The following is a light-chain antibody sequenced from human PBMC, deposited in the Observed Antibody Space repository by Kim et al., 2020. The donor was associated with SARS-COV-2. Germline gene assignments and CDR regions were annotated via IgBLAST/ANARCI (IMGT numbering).Light chain of an antibody. CDR3: QSYDSSLSGYV. CDR1: SSNIGAGYD. CDR2: GNS. V-gene: IGLV1-40*01. J-gene: IGLJ1*01. Sequence: QRVTNTCTGSSSNIGAGYDVHWYQQLPGTAPQLLIYGNSNRPSGVPDRFSGSKSGTSASLAITGLQAEDEADYYCQSYDSSLSGYVFGTGTKVTVL.